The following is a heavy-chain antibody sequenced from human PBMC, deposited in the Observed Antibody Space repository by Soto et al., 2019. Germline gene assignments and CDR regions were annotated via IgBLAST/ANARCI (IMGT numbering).Heavy chain of an antibody. CDR1: GITFSSYW. D-gene: IGHD3-3*01. CDR2: INSDASST. CDR3: ARVKQYDFWSGPRPNYYYYGMDV. Sequence: GGTLRFSCAPSGITFSSYWMHWVSQAPGKGLVWVSRINSDASSTSYAASVKGRFTISRDNAKNTLYLQMNSLRAEDTAVYYCARVKQYDFWSGPRPNYYYYGMDVWDQGTTVTVSS. J-gene: IGHJ6*02. V-gene: IGHV3-74*01.